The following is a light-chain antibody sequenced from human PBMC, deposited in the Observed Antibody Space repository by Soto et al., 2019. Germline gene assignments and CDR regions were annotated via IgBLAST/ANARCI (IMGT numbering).Light chain of an antibody. J-gene: IGKJ1*01. CDR3: QQYGSSGT. CDR2: GAS. Sequence: EIVLTQSPGTLSLSPGERATLSCRASQSVSRNYLVWYQQKPGQAPRLLIYGASSRATGIPDRFSGSGSGTDFTLTISRLEPEDFAVYYCQQYGSSGTFGQGTKV. V-gene: IGKV3-20*01. CDR1: QSVSRNY.